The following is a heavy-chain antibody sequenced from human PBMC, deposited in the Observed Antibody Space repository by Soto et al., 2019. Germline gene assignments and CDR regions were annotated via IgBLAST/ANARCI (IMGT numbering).Heavy chain of an antibody. CDR3: ARDGKVAVAGGVYYYYYGMDV. V-gene: IGHV3-30-3*01. J-gene: IGHJ6*02. CDR2: ISYDGSNK. Sequence: GGSLRLSCAASGFTFSSYAMHWVRQAPGKGLEWVAVISYDGSNKYYADSVKGRFTISRDNSKNTLYLQMNSLRAEDTAVYYCARDGKVAVAGGVYYYYYGMDVWGQGTTVTVSS. CDR1: GFTFSSYA. D-gene: IGHD6-19*01.